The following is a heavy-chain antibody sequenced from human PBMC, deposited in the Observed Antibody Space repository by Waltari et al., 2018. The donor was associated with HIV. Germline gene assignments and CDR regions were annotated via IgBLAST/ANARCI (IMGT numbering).Heavy chain of an antibody. Sequence: EVQLVESGGGLVRPGGSLRLSCAASGFTFSSYDMHWVRQSGGKGPQWVAGIGSAGETYYSDSVKGRFTVSRENGRTSLFLQMNSLRAGDTAVYYCVRSRAQRSNWNDRGGLLDLWGRGTLVTVSS. J-gene: IGHJ2*01. CDR1: GFTFSSYD. D-gene: IGHD1-1*01. CDR3: VRSRAQRSNWNDRGGLLDL. CDR2: IGSAGET. V-gene: IGHV3-13*01.